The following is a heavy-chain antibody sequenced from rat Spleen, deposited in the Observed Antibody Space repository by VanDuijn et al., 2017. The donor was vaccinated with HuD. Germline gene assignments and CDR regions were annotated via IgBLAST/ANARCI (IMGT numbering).Heavy chain of an antibody. J-gene: IGHJ2*01. Sequence: EVQLVESGGGLVQPGRSLKVSCAASGFTFSNYDMAWVRQAPTKGLEWVASITDTGGYTYYPDSEKGRFTISRDNAKSTLYLQMDSLRSEDTATYYCARQNNYFDYWGQGVMVTVSS. V-gene: IGHV5-25*01. CDR1: GFTFSNYD. CDR2: ITDTGGYT. CDR3: ARQNNYFDY.